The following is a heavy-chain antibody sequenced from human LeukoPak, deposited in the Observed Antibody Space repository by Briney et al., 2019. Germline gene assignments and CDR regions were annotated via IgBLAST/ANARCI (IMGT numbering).Heavy chain of an antibody. J-gene: IGHJ4*02. CDR1: GFTVSSNY. D-gene: IGHD3-10*01. V-gene: IGHV3-53*01. CDR3: ARDLYGSGSYY. CDR2: IYSGGST. Sequence: GGSLRLSCAASGFTVSSNYMSWVRQAPGKGLEWVSVIYSGGSTYYADSVKGRFTISRDNSKNTLYLQMNSLRAEDTAVYYCARDLYGSGSYYWGQGTLVTVSS.